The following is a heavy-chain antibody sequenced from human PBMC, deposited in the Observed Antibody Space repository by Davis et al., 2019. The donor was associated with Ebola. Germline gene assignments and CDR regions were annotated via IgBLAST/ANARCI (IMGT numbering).Heavy chain of an antibody. CDR3: ARIGALRWSSSLNFDY. D-gene: IGHD4-23*01. CDR2: IKQDGSEK. J-gene: IGHJ4*02. V-gene: IGHV3-7*03. Sequence: PGGSLRLSCAASGFTFSSYWMSWVRQAPGKGLEWVANIKQDGSEKYYVDSVKGRFTISRDNAKNSLYLQMNSLRAEDTAVYYCARIGALRWSSSLNFDYWGQGTLVTVSS. CDR1: GFTFSSYW.